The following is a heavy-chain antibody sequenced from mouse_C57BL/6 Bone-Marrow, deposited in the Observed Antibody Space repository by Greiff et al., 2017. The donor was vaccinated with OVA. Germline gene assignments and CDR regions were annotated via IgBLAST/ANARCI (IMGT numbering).Heavy chain of an antibody. CDR2: IDPENGDT. CDR3: TAITTVVEEC. D-gene: IGHD1-1*01. CDR1: GFNIKDDY. J-gene: IGHJ4*01. Sequence: EVQLQQSGAELVRPGASVKLSCTASGFNIKDDYMHWVKQRPEQGLEWIGWIDPENGDTEYASKFQGKATITADTSSNTAYLQLSSLTSEDTAVYYCTAITTVVEECWGQGTSVTVSS. V-gene: IGHV14-4*01.